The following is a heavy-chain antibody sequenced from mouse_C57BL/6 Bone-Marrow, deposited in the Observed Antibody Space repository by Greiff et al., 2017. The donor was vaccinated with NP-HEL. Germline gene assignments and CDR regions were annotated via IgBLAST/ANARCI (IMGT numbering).Heavy chain of an antibody. Sequence: VQLQQSGAELVRPGASVKLSCTASGFNIKDDYMHWVKQRPEQGLEWIGWIDPENGDTEYASKFQGKATITADPSSNTAYLQLSSLTSDDTAVYYCTTGDYGPFYWYFDVWGTGTTVTVSS. CDR2: IDPENGDT. V-gene: IGHV14-4*01. D-gene: IGHD1-1*01. CDR3: TTGDYGPFYWYFDV. J-gene: IGHJ1*03. CDR1: GFNIKDDY.